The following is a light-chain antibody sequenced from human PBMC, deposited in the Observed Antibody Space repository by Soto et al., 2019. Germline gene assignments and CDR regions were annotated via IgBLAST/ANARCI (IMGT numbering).Light chain of an antibody. V-gene: IGLV2-11*01. CDR2: DVS. Sequence: QSALTQPASMSASPGQSITISCTGTSSDIGGYNYVSWYQQNPGKAPKIMIYDVSKRPSGVPDRFSGSKSGNTASLTISGLQAEDEADYYCCSYAGSYIYVFGTGTKLTVL. CDR1: SSDIGGYNY. CDR3: CSYAGSYIYV. J-gene: IGLJ1*01.